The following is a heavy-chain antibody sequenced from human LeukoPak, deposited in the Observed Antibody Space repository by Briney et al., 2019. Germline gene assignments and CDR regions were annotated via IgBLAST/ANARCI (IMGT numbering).Heavy chain of an antibody. J-gene: IGHJ4*02. D-gene: IGHD1-26*01. CDR1: GYTFTSYF. CDR2: INPSGGST. Sequence: ASVKVSCKASGYTFTSYFMHWVRQAPGQGLEWMGIINPSGGSTSYAQKFQGRVTMTRDTSTSTVYMELSRLRSDDTAVYYCARGVQWEPGTDYWGQGTLVTVSS. CDR3: ARGVQWEPGTDY. V-gene: IGHV1-46*01.